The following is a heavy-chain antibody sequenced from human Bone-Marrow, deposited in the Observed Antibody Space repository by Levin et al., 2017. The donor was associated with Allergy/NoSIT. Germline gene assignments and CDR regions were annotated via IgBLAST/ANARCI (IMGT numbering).Heavy chain of an antibody. CDR1: GFTVSSNY. CDR3: ARDGPGASYCYYGMDV. Sequence: GESLKISCAASGFTVSSNYMSWVRQAPGKGLEWVSVIYSNGRTYYADSVKGRFTISRDNSKNTLYLHMNSLRAEDTAVYYCARDGPGASYCYYGMDVWGQGTTVTVSS. CDR2: IYSNGRT. J-gene: IGHJ6*02. V-gene: IGHV3-66*01. D-gene: IGHD1-14*01.